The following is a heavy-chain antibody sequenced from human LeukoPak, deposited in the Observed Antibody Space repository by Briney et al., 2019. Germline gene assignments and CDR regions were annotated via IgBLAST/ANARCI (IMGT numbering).Heavy chain of an antibody. J-gene: IGHJ4*02. V-gene: IGHV3-33*01. CDR1: GLRINNYA. D-gene: IGHD1-1*01. Sequence: QPGGSLRLFCAASGLRINNYAMHWVRQAPGKGLEWVAILWSNGNTRFYADSVKGRFTISRDTSTNTLYLHMDSLRVEDTAVYHCVRDSPHWTLDYWGQGTLVTVSS. CDR3: VRDSPHWTLDY. CDR2: LWSNGNTR.